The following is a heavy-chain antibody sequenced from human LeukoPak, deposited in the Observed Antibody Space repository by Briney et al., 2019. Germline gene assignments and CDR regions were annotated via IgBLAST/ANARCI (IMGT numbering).Heavy chain of an antibody. J-gene: IGHJ4*02. CDR1: GYTFTGYY. Sequence: ASVKVSCKASGYTFTGYYMHWVRQAPGQGVAWMGWINPNSGGTNYAQKFQGRVTMTKDTSISTAYMELSRLRSDDTAVYYCARSDSSGYYLGPDYWGQGTLVTVSS. V-gene: IGHV1-2*02. D-gene: IGHD3-22*01. CDR3: ARSDSSGYYLGPDY. CDR2: INPNSGGT.